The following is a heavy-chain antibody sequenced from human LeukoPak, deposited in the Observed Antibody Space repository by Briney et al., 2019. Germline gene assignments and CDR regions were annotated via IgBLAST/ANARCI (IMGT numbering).Heavy chain of an antibody. V-gene: IGHV1-2*02. Sequence: ASVEVSCKASGYTFTDYFIHWVRQAPGQGLEWMGWIKPNSGDTKYAEKFQGRVTMTRDTSISTAYLELSRLRSDDTAVYYCARAKQLVDYWGQGTLVTVSS. CDR1: GYTFTDYF. CDR3: ARAKQLVDY. D-gene: IGHD6-6*01. J-gene: IGHJ4*02. CDR2: IKPNSGDT.